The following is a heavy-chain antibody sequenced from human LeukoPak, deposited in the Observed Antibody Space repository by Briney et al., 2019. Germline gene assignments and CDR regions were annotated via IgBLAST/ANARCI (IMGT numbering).Heavy chain of an antibody. Sequence: GXSLRLSCAASGFTFSSYAMNWVRQAPGKGLEWVSAICSNDNNTYYANSVKGRFTISRDNSKNTLSLQLNSLRAEDTAVYYCAKGTSSSCYSASNYWGQGTLVTVSS. D-gene: IGHD2-15*01. CDR1: GFTFSSYA. CDR3: AKGTSSSCYSASNY. J-gene: IGHJ4*02. CDR2: ICSNDNNT. V-gene: IGHV3-23*01.